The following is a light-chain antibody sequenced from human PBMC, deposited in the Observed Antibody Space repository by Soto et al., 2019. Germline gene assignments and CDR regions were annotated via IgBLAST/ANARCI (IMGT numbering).Light chain of an antibody. CDR2: GTS. CDR3: QQYGDSLWT. CDR1: QSISSW. J-gene: IGKJ1*01. V-gene: IGKV1-5*01. Sequence: DIQMTQSPSTLSASVGDRVTITCRASQSISSWLAWYQQKPGKAPKLLIYGTSNRATGIPDRFSGSGSGTDFTLTISRLEPEDFAVYYCQQYGDSLWTFGQGTKVEIK.